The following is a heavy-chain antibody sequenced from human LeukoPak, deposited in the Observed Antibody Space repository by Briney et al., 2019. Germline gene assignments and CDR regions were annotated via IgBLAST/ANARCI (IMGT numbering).Heavy chain of an antibody. CDR1: GGSFSGYY. CDR3: ARGILYYDILTGYLTPYYYYGMDV. CDR2: INHSGST. Sequence: PSGTLSLTCAVYGGSFSGYYWSWIRQPPGKGREWIGEINHSGSTNYNPSLKSRVTISVDTSKNQFSLKLSSVTAADTAVYYCARGILYYDILTGYLTPYYYYGMDVWGQGTTVTVSS. V-gene: IGHV4-34*01. J-gene: IGHJ6*02. D-gene: IGHD3-9*01.